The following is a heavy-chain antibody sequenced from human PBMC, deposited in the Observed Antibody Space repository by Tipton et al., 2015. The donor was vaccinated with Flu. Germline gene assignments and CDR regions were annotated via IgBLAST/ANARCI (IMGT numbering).Heavy chain of an antibody. CDR1: GFTFSSYW. Sequence: SLRLSCAASGFTFSSYWMSWVRQAPGKGLEWVANIKQDGSEKYYVDSVKGRFTISRDNAKNSLYLQMNSLRAGDTAVYYCARTRPYCSGGSCYPMGAFDIWGQGTMVTVSS. D-gene: IGHD2-15*01. J-gene: IGHJ3*02. CDR3: ARTRPYCSGGSCYPMGAFDI. V-gene: IGHV3-7*01. CDR2: IKQDGSEK.